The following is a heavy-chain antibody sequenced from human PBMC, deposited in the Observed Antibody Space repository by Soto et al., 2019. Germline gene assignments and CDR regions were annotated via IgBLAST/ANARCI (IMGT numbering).Heavy chain of an antibody. CDR2: IHYSGST. D-gene: IGHD6-13*01. CDR1: GGSISGEGYY. CDR3: ARAWTATAGWANWFDR. Sequence: QVQLQESGPGLVEPSQTLSLTCTVSGGSISGEGYYWSWIRQYSGRGLEWIGYIHYSGSTYYIPSLKIRVIISVDTSKTQFFLNLSSVTAADTAVYYCARAWTATAGWANWFDRWGQGTLVTVSS. V-gene: IGHV4-31*03. J-gene: IGHJ5*02.